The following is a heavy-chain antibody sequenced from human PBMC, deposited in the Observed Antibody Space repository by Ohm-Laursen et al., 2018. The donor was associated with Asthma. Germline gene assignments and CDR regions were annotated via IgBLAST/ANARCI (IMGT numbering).Heavy chain of an antibody. D-gene: IGHD6-19*01. CDR2: IWYDGSNK. CDR3: ARDWRQWLVLDY. V-gene: IGHV3-33*01. J-gene: IGHJ4*02. Sequence: SLRLSCSASGFTFSSYGMRWVRQAPGKGLAWVAVIWYDGSNKYYADSVMGRFTISRDNSKNTLYLKMNSLRAEDTAVYYCARDWRQWLVLDYWGQGTLVTVSS. CDR1: GFTFSSYG.